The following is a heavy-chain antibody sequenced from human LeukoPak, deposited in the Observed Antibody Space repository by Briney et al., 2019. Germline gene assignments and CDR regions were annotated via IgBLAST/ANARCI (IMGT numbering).Heavy chain of an antibody. D-gene: IGHD5-18*01. CDR2: ISSSGSTI. V-gene: IGHV3-11*01. CDR3: ARGRQGYSYGSANYGMDV. J-gene: IGHJ6*02. Sequence: GGSLRLSCAASGFTFSDYYMSWIRQAPGKGLEWVSYISSSGSTIYYADSVKGRFTISRDNAKNSPYLQMNSLRAEDTAVYYCARGRQGYSYGSANYGMDVWGQGTTVTVSS. CDR1: GFTFSDYY.